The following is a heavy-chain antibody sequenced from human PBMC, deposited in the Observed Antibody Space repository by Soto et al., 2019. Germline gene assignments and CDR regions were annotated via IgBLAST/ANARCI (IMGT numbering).Heavy chain of an antibody. D-gene: IGHD1-1*01. J-gene: IGHJ4*02. CDR2: VSASGLNT. V-gene: IGHV3-23*01. Sequence: EVQLLESGGKLVQPGGSLTLSCAASGFTFSTYAMAWVRQAPGKGLEWVSGVSASGLNTDYADPVKGRFYISRDNSKNTVSLHMNSLRAEDTALYSCAKDRPRRTSGSVFDYWGQGTPVTVSS. CDR3: AKDRPRRTSGSVFDY. CDR1: GFTFSTYA.